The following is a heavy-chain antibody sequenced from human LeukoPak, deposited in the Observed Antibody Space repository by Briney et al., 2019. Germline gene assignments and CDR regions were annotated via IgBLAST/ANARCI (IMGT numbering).Heavy chain of an antibody. J-gene: IGHJ4*02. CDR1: GFTFSSYG. Sequence: PGGSLRLSCAASGFTFSSYGMHWVRQAPGKGLEWVAVISYDGSNKYYADSVKGRFTISRDNSKNTLCLQVNSLRAEDTAVYYCAKADIVATWSFDYWGQGTLVTVSS. CDR2: ISYDGSNK. CDR3: AKADIVATWSFDY. V-gene: IGHV3-30*18. D-gene: IGHD5-12*01.